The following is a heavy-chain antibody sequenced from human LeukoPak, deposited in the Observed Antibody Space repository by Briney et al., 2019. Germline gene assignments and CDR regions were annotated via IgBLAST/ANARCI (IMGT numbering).Heavy chain of an antibody. CDR1: GYTFTSYY. CDR3: ARGQYQPLYSDYFDY. V-gene: IGHV1-46*03. CDR2: INPSGGST. J-gene: IGHJ4*02. D-gene: IGHD2-2*02. Sequence: GASVKVSCKASGYTFTSYYMHWVRQAPGQGLEWMGIINPSGGSTSYAQKFQGRVTMTRDTSTSTVYMELSSLRSEDTAVYYCARGQYQPLYSDYFDYWGQGTLVTVSS.